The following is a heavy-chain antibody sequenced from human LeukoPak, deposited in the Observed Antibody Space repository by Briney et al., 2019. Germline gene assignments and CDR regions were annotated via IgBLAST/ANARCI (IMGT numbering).Heavy chain of an antibody. D-gene: IGHD2-15*01. J-gene: IGHJ5*02. CDR3: ARGAAEFDP. CDR2: IYYSGST. V-gene: IGHV4-59*11. Sequence: SETLSLTCTVSGGSISSHYWSWIRQPPGKGLEWIGYIYYSGSTNYNPSLKSRVTISVDTSKNRFSLKLSSVTAADTAVYYCARGAAEFDPWGQGTLVTVSS. CDR1: GGSISSHY.